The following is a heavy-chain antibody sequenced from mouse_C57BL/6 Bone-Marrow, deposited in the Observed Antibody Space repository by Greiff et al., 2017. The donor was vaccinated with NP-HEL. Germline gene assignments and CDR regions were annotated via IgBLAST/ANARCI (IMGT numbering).Heavy chain of an antibody. CDR3: ARDYYGSSYLYYYAMDY. Sequence: QVQLQQPGTELVKPGASVKLSCKASGYTFTSYWMHWVKQRPGQGLEWIGNINPSNGGTNYNEKFKSKATLTVDKSSSTAYMQLSSLTSEDSAVYYCARDYYGSSYLYYYAMDYWGQGTSVTVSS. CDR1: GYTFTSYW. CDR2: INPSNGGT. D-gene: IGHD1-1*01. J-gene: IGHJ4*01. V-gene: IGHV1-53*01.